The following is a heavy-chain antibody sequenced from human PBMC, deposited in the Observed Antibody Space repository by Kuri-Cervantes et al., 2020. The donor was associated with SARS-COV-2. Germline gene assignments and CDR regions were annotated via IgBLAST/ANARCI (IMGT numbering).Heavy chain of an antibody. CDR1: GFTFSSYW. J-gene: IGHJ4*02. D-gene: IGHD6-13*01. CDR2: IKQDGSEK. Sequence: GESLKISCAASGFTFSSYWMSWVRQAPGKGLEWVANIKQDGSEKYYVDSVKGRFTVSRDNAKNSLYLQMNSLRAEDTAVYYCARVRAAAGHIDYWGQGTLVTVSS. V-gene: IGHV3-7*03. CDR3: ARVRAAAGHIDY.